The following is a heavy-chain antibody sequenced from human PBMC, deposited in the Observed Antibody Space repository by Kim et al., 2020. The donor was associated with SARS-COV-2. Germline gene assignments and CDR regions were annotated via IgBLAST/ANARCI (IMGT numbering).Heavy chain of an antibody. V-gene: IGHV3-33*01. CDR3: ARDVSFMALDY. CDR1: GYIFSSHG. CDR2: IWYDGSKK. J-gene: IGHJ4*02. Sequence: GGSLRLSCVASGYIFSSHGMHWVRQAPGKGLEWVAAIWYDGSKKLYAGSVEGRFSISRDDSRNTLYLQMNSLRVEDTGVYYCARDVSFMALDYWGQGTLVTVSS. D-gene: IGHD3-10*01.